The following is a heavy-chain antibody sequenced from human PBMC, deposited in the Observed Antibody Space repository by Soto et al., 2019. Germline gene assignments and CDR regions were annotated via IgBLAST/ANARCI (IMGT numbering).Heavy chain of an antibody. J-gene: IGHJ6*02. CDR3: ARHIWLIAAAGTDGMDV. D-gene: IGHD6-13*01. CDR1: GGSISSSSFY. CDR2: IYYSGST. V-gene: IGHV4-39*01. Sequence: SETLSLTCTVSGGSISSSSFYWGWIRQPPGKGLEWIGSIYYSGSTYYNPSLKSRVTISVDTSKNQFSLKLSSVTAADTAVYYCARHIWLIAAAGTDGMDVWGQGTTVTVSS.